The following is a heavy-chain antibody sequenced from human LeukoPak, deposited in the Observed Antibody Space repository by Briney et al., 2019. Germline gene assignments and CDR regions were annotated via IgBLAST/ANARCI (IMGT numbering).Heavy chain of an antibody. CDR3: ARWGITIFGVVITSEFDP. J-gene: IGHJ5*02. CDR1: GHTFTSYG. CDR2: ISAYNGNT. V-gene: IGHV1-18*01. Sequence: GASVKVSCKTSGHTFTSYGISWVRQAPGQGLEWMGWISAYNGNTNYAQKLQGRVTMTTDTSTSTAYMELRSLRSDDTAVYYCARWGITIFGVVITSEFDPWGQGTLVTVSS. D-gene: IGHD3-3*01.